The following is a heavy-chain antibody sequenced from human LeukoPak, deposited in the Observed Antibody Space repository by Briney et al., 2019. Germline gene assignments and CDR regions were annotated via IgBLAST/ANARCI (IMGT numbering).Heavy chain of an antibody. V-gene: IGHV3-30*02. CDR1: GFTFSSYG. D-gene: IGHD2-2*01. CDR2: IRYDGNNK. J-gene: IGHJ4*02. CDR3: AKDLSGRYCSTSCYYFDY. Sequence: EPGGSLRLSCAASGFTFSSYGMHWVRQAPGKGLEWVAFIRYDGNNKYYADSVKGRFTISRDNSKNTLYLQTNSLRAEDTAVYYCAKDLSGRYCSTSCYYFDYWGQGTLVTVSS.